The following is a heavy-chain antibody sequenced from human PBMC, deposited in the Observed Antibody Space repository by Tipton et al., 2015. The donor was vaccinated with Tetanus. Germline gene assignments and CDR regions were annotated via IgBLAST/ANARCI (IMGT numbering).Heavy chain of an antibody. CDR2: ISSSGSTI. CDR3: ARDYYDYVWGSYRDAFDI. J-gene: IGHJ3*02. D-gene: IGHD3-16*02. V-gene: IGHV3-11*01. Sequence: SLRLSCAASGFTFSDYYMSWIRQAPGKGPEWVSYISSSGSTIYYADSVKGRFTISRDNAKNSLYLQMNSLRAEDTAVYYCARDYYDYVWGSYRDAFDIWGQGTMVTVSS. CDR1: GFTFSDYY.